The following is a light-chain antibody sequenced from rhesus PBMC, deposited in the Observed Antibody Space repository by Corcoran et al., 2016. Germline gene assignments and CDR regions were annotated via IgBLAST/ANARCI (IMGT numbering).Light chain of an antibody. Sequence: EIVMTQSPATLSLSPGERATLSCRASQSVSSRLAWYQQKPGQAPRLLSYGASSRVTGIPDRFSGSGSGTDFTLTISSLEPEDVAVYFCQQESNWSYSFGQGTKVEIK. CDR3: QQESNWSYS. CDR2: GAS. J-gene: IGKJ2*01. V-gene: IGKV3-17*02. CDR1: QSVSSR.